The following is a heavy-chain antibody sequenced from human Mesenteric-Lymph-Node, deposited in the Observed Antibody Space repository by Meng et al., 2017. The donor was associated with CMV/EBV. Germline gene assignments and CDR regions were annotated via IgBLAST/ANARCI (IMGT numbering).Heavy chain of an antibody. J-gene: IGHJ6*02. Sequence: GESLKISCTASGFTFGDYAMSWVRQAPGKGLEWVGFIRNKAHGGTMEYAASVKGRFTISRDDSKSIAYLQMNSLETEDTAVYYCARVRRDGSLEWLLPPYYYGMDVWGHGITVTVSS. CDR2: IRNKAHGGTM. CDR1: GFTFGDYA. D-gene: IGHD3-3*01. V-gene: IGHV3-49*04. CDR3: ARVRRDGSLEWLLPPYYYGMDV.